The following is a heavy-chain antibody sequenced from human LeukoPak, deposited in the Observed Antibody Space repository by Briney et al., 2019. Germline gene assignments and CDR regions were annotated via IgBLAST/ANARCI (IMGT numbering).Heavy chain of an antibody. CDR3: AKEGYSCGLRHLDY. V-gene: IGHV3-23*01. CDR1: GFTFSSYA. CDR2: ITGSGGST. J-gene: IGHJ4*02. Sequence: QPAGSLRLSCAASGFTFSSYAMSWVRQAPGKGLEWVSAITGSGGSTYYADSLKGPFTISRDNSKNTLYLQMNSLRAEDTAVYYCAKEGYSCGLRHLDYWGQGNLVTVSS. D-gene: IGHD5-18*01.